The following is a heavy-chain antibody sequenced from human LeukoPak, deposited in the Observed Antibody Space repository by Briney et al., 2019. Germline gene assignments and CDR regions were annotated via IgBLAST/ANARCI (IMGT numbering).Heavy chain of an antibody. CDR1: GFTFSTYG. CDR3: ARAVGPFDF. J-gene: IGHJ3*01. CDR2: IWYDGSIK. Sequence: GGSLRLSCATSGFTFSTYGMHWVRQAPGKGLEWVAVIWYDGSIKYYADSVKGRFTISRDNSKNTLNLQMNSLRVEDTAVYYCARAVGPFDFWGQGTIVIVSS. V-gene: IGHV3-33*01.